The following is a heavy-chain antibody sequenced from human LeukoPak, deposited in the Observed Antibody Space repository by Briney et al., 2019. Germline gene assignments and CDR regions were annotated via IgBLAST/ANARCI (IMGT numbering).Heavy chain of an antibody. V-gene: IGHV1-18*01. D-gene: IGHD3-22*01. CDR2: ISAYNGNT. Sequence: ASVKVSCKASGYTFTSYGISWVRQAPGQGLEWMGWISAYNGNTNYAQKLQGRVTMTTDTSTSTAYMELRSLRSGDTAVYYCARDFIGRYDSSGYYYYWGQGTLVTVSS. J-gene: IGHJ4*02. CDR3: ARDFIGRYDSSGYYYY. CDR1: GYTFTSYG.